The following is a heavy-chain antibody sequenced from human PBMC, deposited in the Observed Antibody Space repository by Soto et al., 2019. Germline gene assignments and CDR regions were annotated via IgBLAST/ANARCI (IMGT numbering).Heavy chain of an antibody. V-gene: IGHV3-30*18. CDR1: GFTFRSYG. J-gene: IGHJ6*02. Sequence: QVQLVESGGGVVQPGRSLRLSCAASGFTFRSYGMHWVRQAPGKGLEWVVVISYNGDNKYYPDSVKGRFTISRDNSKNTLYLQMNSLRGEDTAVYYCAKNRLVNSPDYYYYYGMDVWGQGTTVTVSS. D-gene: IGHD6-6*01. CDR3: AKNRLVNSPDYYYYYGMDV. CDR2: ISYNGDNK.